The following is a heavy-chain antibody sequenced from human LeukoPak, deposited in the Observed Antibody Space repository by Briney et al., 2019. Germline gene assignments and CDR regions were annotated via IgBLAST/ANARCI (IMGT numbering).Heavy chain of an antibody. D-gene: IGHD5-18*01. J-gene: IGHJ4*02. CDR1: GFTFGDYA. CDR3: TRARGYSYGYPDY. Sequence: GGSLRPSCTASGFTFGDYAMSWFRQAPGKGLEWVGFIRSKAYGGTTEYAASVKGRFTISRDDSKSIAYLQMNSLKTEDTAVYYCTRARGYSYGYPDYWGQGTLVTVSS. CDR2: IRSKAYGGTT. V-gene: IGHV3-49*03.